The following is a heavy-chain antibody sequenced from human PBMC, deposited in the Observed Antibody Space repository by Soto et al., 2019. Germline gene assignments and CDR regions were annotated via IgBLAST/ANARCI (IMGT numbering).Heavy chain of an antibody. Sequence: ESGGSLVQPGGSLRLSCAASGFTFSSYWMSWVRQAPGKGLEWVANIKQDGSEKYYVDSVKGRFTISRDNAKNSLYLRMNSLRAEDTAVYYCARVPIFLLGSNVFDYWGQGTLVTVSS. CDR2: IKQDGSEK. CDR1: GFTFSSYW. V-gene: IGHV3-7*01. J-gene: IGHJ4*02. D-gene: IGHD3-3*02. CDR3: ARVPIFLLGSNVFDY.